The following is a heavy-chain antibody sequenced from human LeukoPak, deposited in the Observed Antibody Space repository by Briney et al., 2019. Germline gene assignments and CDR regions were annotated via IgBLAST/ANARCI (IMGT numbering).Heavy chain of an antibody. Sequence: GESLKISCKGSGYSFTSYWIGWVRQMPGKGLEWMGIIYPGDSDTRYSPSFQGQVTISADKSISTAYLQWSSLKASDTAMYYCARLRLGGSRDWYFDLWGRGTLVTVSS. V-gene: IGHV5-51*01. J-gene: IGHJ2*01. CDR3: ARLRLGGSRDWYFDL. CDR1: GYSFTSYW. D-gene: IGHD4-23*01. CDR2: IYPGDSDT.